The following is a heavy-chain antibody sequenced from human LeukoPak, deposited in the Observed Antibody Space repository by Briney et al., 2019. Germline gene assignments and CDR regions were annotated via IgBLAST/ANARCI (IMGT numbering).Heavy chain of an antibody. CDR3: ARGIEWKPHLTDY. D-gene: IGHD1-26*01. V-gene: IGHV3-30*02. J-gene: IGHJ4*02. Sequence: GGSLRLSCAAPGFTFSSYGMHWVRQAPGKGLEWVAFIRYDGSNKYYADSVKGRFTISRDNSKNTLYLQMNSLRAEDTAVYYCARGIEWKPHLTDYWGQGTLVTVSS. CDR2: IRYDGSNK. CDR1: GFTFSSYG.